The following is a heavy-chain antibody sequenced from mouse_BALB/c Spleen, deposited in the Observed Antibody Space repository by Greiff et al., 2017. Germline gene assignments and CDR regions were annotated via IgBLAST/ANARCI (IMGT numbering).Heavy chain of an antibody. CDR3: ASRIRGLYYFDY. CDR2: ISYSGST. J-gene: IGHJ2*01. D-gene: IGHD1-1*02. CDR1: GYSITSDYA. V-gene: IGHV3-2*02. Sequence: EVKLMESGPGLVKPSQSLSLTCTVTGYSITSDYAWNWIRQFPGNKLEWMGYISYSGSTSYNPSLKSRISITRDTSKNQFFLQLNSVTTEDTATYYCASRIRGLYYFDYWGQGTTLTVSS.